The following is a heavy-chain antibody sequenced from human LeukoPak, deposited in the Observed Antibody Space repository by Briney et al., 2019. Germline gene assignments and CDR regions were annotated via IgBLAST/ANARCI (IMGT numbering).Heavy chain of an antibody. CDR3: ARDITGYSGGWYDY. D-gene: IGHD6-19*01. CDR1: GYTFTSYG. CDR2: ISAYNGNT. V-gene: IGHV1-18*01. Sequence: ASVKVSCKASGYTFTSYGISWVRQAPGQGLEWMGWISAYNGNTNYAQKLQGRITMTTDTSTSTAYMELRSLRSDDTAVYYCARDITGYSGGWYDYWGQGTLVTVSS. J-gene: IGHJ4*02.